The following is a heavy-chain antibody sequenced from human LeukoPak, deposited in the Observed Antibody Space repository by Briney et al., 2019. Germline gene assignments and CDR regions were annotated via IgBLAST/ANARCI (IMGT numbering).Heavy chain of an antibody. CDR3: ARVVDTPMVLSGAIDI. V-gene: IGHV3-21*01. CDR2: ISTSSSYI. J-gene: IGHJ3*02. Sequence: PGGSLRLSCAASGFTVSSNYMSWVRQAPGRGLEWVSFISTSSSYIYYADSVKGRFTVSRDNAKNSLYLQMNSLRAEDAAVYYCARVVDTPMVLSGAIDIWGQGTVVSVSS. CDR1: GFTVSSNY. D-gene: IGHD5-18*01.